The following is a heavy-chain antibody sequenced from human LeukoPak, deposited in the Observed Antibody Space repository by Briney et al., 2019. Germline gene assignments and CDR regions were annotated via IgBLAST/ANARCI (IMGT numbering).Heavy chain of an antibody. Sequence: PSETLSLTCAVYGGSLSGYYWSWIRQPPGKGLEWIGEINHSGSTNYNPSLKSRVTISVDTSKNQFSLKLSSVTAADTAVYYCARVLYDFWSGYYPNWFDPWGQGTLVTVSS. CDR3: ARVLYDFWSGYYPNWFDP. CDR2: INHSGST. D-gene: IGHD3-3*01. CDR1: GGSLSGYY. V-gene: IGHV4-34*01. J-gene: IGHJ5*02.